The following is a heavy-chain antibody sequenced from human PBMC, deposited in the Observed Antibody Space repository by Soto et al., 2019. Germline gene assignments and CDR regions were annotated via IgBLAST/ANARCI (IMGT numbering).Heavy chain of an antibody. CDR1: GYTFTTYY. Sequence: QVQLVQSGAEVKKPGASVTLSCKASGYTFTTYYMHWVRQAPGQGLEWMGIINPSGGSTSYAQKVQGRVTMTMDTSSSTVYMELSSLRSEDTAVYYCTRGYCSGVICSSGSGWFDPWGQGTLVTVSA. CDR3: TRGYCSGVICSSGSGWFDP. V-gene: IGHV1-46*03. D-gene: IGHD2-15*01. CDR2: INPSGGST. J-gene: IGHJ5*02.